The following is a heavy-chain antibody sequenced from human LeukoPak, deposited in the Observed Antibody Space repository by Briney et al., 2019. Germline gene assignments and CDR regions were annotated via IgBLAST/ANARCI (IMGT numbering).Heavy chain of an antibody. CDR2: ISSSGSTI. CDR1: GFTFSDYY. J-gene: IGHJ4*02. D-gene: IGHD2-8*01. CDR3: ASDSFVCTNGVCYTY. Sequence: GGSLRLSCAASGFTFSDYYMSWIRQAPGKGLEWVSYISSSGSTIYYADSVKGRFTISRDNAKNSLYLQMNSLRAEDTAVYYCASDSFVCTNGVCYTYWGQGTLVTVSS. V-gene: IGHV3-11*01.